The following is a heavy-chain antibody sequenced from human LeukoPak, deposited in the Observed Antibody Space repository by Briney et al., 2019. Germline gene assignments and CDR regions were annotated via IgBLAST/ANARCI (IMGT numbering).Heavy chain of an antibody. CDR1: GDSVSSNSAA. D-gene: IGHD6-13*01. V-gene: IGHV6-1*01. J-gene: IGHJ5*02. CDR2: PYYRSNWYS. Sequence: SQTLSLTCAISGDSVSSNSAAWNWIRQSPSRGLEWLVMPYYRSNWYSEYAVSVESRITIKADTSQNQFSLQLNSVTPDDTAVYYCAKAYLVAAGSKCFDPWGQGTLVTVSS. CDR3: AKAYLVAAGSKCFDP.